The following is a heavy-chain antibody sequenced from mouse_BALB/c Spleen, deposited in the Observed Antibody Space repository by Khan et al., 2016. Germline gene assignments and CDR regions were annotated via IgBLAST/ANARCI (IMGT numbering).Heavy chain of an antibody. Sequence: EVRLQESGAEFVKPGASVKLSCTASGFNIKDTYIHWVKQSPEQGLEWIGGIDPANGNTKFDPKFQGKATITTDTSSNTAYLQLSSLTSEDTAVYYCVRPFYDGYCGFAYWGQGTLVTVSA. V-gene: IGHV14-3*02. CDR1: GFNIKDTY. J-gene: IGHJ3*01. CDR2: IDPANGNT. D-gene: IGHD2-3*01. CDR3: VRPFYDGYCGFAY.